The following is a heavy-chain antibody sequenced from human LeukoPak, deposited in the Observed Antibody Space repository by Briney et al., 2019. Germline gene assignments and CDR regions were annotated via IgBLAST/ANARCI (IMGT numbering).Heavy chain of an antibody. CDR2: ITGTT. CDR3: AKTAGSKAAAGTGYFDY. D-gene: IGHD6-13*01. Sequence: PGGSLRLSCAASGFTFSSYAMSWVRQAPGKGLQWVSPITGTTHYADSVRGRFTISRDNSKNTLYLQINSLRAEDTAVYYCAKTAGSKAAAGTGYFDYWGQGALVTVSS. V-gene: IGHV3-23*01. CDR1: GFTFSSYA. J-gene: IGHJ4*02.